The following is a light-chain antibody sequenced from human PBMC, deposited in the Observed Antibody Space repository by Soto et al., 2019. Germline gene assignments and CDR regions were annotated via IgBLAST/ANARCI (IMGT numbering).Light chain of an antibody. Sequence: QLVLTQSPSASASLGASVKITCTLSSGHSSYAIAWHQQQPEKGPRYLMKLNSDGSHSKGDGIPDRFSGSSSGAERYLTISSLQSEDEADYYCQTWGTGMPNVLFGGGTKLTVL. CDR1: SGHSSYA. CDR3: QTWGTGMPNVL. V-gene: IGLV4-69*01. J-gene: IGLJ2*01. CDR2: LNSDGSH.